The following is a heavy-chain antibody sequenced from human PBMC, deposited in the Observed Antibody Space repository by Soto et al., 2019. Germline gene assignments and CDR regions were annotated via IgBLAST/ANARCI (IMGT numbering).Heavy chain of an antibody. D-gene: IGHD4-17*01. V-gene: IGHV4-4*02. CDR1: GDSISDNW. CDR2: IYYTGTT. J-gene: IGHJ5*02. Sequence: PSETLSLTCAASGDSISDNWWSWARQPPGKGLEWIGEIYYTGTTNYNPSLKSRVTISIDTSKNHFSLKLSSVTDADTAVYYCGRDHGLRAPFDPWGQGTLVTVSS. CDR3: GRDHGLRAPFDP.